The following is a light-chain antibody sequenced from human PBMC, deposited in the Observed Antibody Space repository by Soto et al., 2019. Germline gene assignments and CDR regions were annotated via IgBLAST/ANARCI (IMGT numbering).Light chain of an antibody. V-gene: IGKV3-20*01. CDR3: QQYGRSPFT. CDR2: GPS. J-gene: IGKJ2*01. Sequence: EIVLTQSPGTLSLSPGEIATLSCRASQRITNNFLAWFQHKPGLAPRLLIHGPSTRASGVPDRFSGGGSGTDFVLTISRLEPEDFAVYYCQQYGRSPFTFGRGTKLQIK. CDR1: QRITNNF.